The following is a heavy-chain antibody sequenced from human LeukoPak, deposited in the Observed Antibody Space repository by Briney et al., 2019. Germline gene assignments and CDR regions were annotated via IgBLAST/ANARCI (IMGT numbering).Heavy chain of an antibody. CDR1: GGSISSGSYY. CDR3: ARERTDTSMDY. D-gene: IGHD5-18*01. J-gene: IGHJ4*02. V-gene: IGHV4-61*02. CDR2: IYTSGST. Sequence: SETLSLICTVSGGSISSGSYYWTWIRQPAGKGLEWIGRIYTSGSTNHNPSLKSRVTISLDTSKNQFSLKLISVTAADTAVYFCARERTDTSMDYWGQGTLVTVSS.